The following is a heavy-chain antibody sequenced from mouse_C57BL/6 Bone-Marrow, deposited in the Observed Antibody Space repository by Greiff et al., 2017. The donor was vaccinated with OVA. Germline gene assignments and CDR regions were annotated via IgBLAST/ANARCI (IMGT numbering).Heavy chain of an antibody. V-gene: IGHV14-4*01. CDR1: GFNIKDDY. J-gene: IGHJ2*01. CDR3: TTYRY. CDR2: IDPENGDT. Sequence: EVKLQESGAELVRPGASVKLSCTASGFNIKDDYMHWVKERPEQGLEWIGWIDPENGDTEYASKFQGNATITADTSSKTVYLHLSSLTSEDTAVYYCTTYRYWGQGTTLTVSS.